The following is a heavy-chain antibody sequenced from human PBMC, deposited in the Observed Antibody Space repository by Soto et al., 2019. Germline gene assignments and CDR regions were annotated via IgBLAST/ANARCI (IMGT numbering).Heavy chain of an antibody. CDR1: GYTFTSYA. Sequence: ASVKVSCKASGYTFTSYAMHWVRQAPGQRLEWMGWINAGNGNTKYSQKFQGRVTITRDTSASTAYMELSSLRSEDTAVYYCARETGDEGTFGYGMDVWGQGTTVTVSS. CDR3: ARETGDEGTFGYGMDV. D-gene: IGHD7-27*01. J-gene: IGHJ6*02. CDR2: INAGNGNT. V-gene: IGHV1-3*01.